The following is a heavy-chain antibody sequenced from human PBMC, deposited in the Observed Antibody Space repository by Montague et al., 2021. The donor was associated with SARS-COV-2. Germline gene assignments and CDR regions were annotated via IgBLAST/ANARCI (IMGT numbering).Heavy chain of an antibody. J-gene: IGHJ4*02. V-gene: IGHV4-34*01. Sequence: SETLSLTCAVYTEAFNGHYWTWIRQPPGKGLEWIGEVSHPGSAKYNPSLKSRVTISVDTYRKQVSLRLTSVTAADTATYYCARGVYNGVIFVVSPRYYFDYWGQGNMVAVSA. CDR3: ARGVYNGVIFVVSPRYYFDY. D-gene: IGHD3-9*01. CDR2: VSHPGSA. CDR1: TEAFNGHY.